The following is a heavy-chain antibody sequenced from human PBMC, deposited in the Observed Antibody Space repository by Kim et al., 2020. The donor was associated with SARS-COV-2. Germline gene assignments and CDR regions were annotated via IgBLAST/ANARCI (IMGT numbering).Heavy chain of an antibody. CDR2: INTYNGNT. CDR1: GHMFSTYG. V-gene: IGHV1-18*04. CDR3: ARDRVVSTSWSSHYFDY. D-gene: IGHD1-26*01. J-gene: IGHJ4*02. Sequence: ASVKVSCKASGHMFSTYGISWVRQAPGQGLEWMGWINTYNGNTNYAQNFQGRISVTTDTSTSTAYMELRSLRSDDTAVYFCARDRVVSTSWSSHYFDYWGQGTLVTVSS.